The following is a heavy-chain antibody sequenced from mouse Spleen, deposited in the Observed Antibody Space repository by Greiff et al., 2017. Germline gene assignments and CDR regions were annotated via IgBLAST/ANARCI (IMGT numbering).Heavy chain of an antibody. CDR3: ARQPTGFDY. CDR2: INSNGGST. V-gene: IGHV5-6-2*01. CDR1: GFTFSSYA. Sequence: EVKLVESGGGLVKPGGSLKLSCAASGFTFSSYAMSWVRQTPEKRLEWVAAINSNGGSTYYPDTVKDRFTISRDNAKNTLYLQMSSLRSEDTALYYCARQPTGFDYWGQGTTLTVSS. J-gene: IGHJ2*01. D-gene: IGHD4-1*02.